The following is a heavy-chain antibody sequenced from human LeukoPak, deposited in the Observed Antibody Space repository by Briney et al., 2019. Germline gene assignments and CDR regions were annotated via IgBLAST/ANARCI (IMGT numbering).Heavy chain of an antibody. Sequence: GGALRLSCAASGCTFSDYYMSWIRRAPGKGLEWVSYISSSGSTIYYADSVKGRFTISRDNAKNSLYLQMNSLRAEDTAVYYCARDYADIAVADYWGQGTLVTVSS. CDR3: ARDYADIAVADY. V-gene: IGHV3-11*01. CDR2: ISSSGSTI. J-gene: IGHJ4*02. D-gene: IGHD6-19*01. CDR1: GCTFSDYY.